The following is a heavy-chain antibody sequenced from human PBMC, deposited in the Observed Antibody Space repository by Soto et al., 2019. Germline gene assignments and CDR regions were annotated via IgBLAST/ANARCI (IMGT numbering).Heavy chain of an antibody. V-gene: IGHV3-66*01. CDR3: ASEGRRLWSPPSRDY. Sequence: EVQLVESGGGLVQPGGSLRLSCAASGFTVSSNYMSWVRQAPGKGLEWVSVIYSGGSTYYADSVKGRFTISRDNSKNTLYLQMNSLRAEDTAVYYCASEGRRLWSPPSRDYWGQGTLVTVSS. D-gene: IGHD3-10*01. J-gene: IGHJ4*02. CDR1: GFTVSSNY. CDR2: IYSGGST.